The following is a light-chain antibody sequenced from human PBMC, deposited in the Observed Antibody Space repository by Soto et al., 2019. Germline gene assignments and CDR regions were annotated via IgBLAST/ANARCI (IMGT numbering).Light chain of an antibody. CDR2: WAS. CDR3: QQYYSIPHT. Sequence: DIVMTQSPDSLAVSLGERATINCKSSQTVLYSSNNKNYLAWYQQKPGQPPKLLIYWASTRESGVPDRFSGSGSGTDFTLTISSLQAEDLAVYYCQQYYSIPHTFGQGTKLDI. CDR1: QTVLYSSNNKNY. J-gene: IGKJ2*01. V-gene: IGKV4-1*01.